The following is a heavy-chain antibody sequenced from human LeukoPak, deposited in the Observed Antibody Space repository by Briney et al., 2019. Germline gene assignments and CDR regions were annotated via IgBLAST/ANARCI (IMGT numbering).Heavy chain of an antibody. CDR1: GGSFSGYY. Sequence: PSETLSLTCAVYGGSFSGYYWSWIHQPPGKGLEWIGEINHSGSTNYNPSLKSRVTISVDTSKNQFSLKLSSVTAADTAVYYCARLPDIVVVPAAIDWFDPWGQGTLVTVSS. J-gene: IGHJ5*02. V-gene: IGHV4-34*01. CDR2: INHSGST. D-gene: IGHD2-2*02. CDR3: ARLPDIVVVPAAIDWFDP.